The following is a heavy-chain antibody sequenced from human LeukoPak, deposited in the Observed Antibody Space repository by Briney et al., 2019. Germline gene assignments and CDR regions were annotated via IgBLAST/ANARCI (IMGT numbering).Heavy chain of an antibody. Sequence: GGSLRLSCAASGISVSSNYMRWVRQAPGKGLEWVSLIYSGGSTYYADSVQGRFTISRDNSKNTLYLQMNSLRAEDTAVYYCARGGGGSYFRDAFDIWGQGTMVTVSS. CDR2: IYSGGST. J-gene: IGHJ3*02. D-gene: IGHD1-26*01. CDR3: ARGGGGSYFRDAFDI. CDR1: GISVSSNY. V-gene: IGHV3-66*02.